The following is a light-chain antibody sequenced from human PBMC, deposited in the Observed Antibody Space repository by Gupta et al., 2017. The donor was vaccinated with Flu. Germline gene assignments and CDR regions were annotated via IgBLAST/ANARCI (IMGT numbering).Light chain of an antibody. CDR2: ENN. V-gene: IGLV1-51*01. J-gene: IGLJ3*02. Sequence: GIISCPGSRSNIGNNYVSWYQHRPGTAPNLLIYENNRRPSGIPDRFSGSKSGTSATLGITGLQTGEEADYHCGAGDGTVNVYVFGGGTKVTVL. CDR3: GAGDGTVNVYV. CDR1: RSNIGNNY.